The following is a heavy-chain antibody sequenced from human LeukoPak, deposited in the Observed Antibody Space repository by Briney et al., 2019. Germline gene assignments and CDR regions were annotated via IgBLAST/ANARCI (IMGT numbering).Heavy chain of an antibody. Sequence: GRSLRLSCAASGFTFSSHAMSWVRQAPGKGLEWVSAVSGSGDNTYYADSVKGRFTISRDNSKNTLYLHMSSLRAEDTAVYYCACTAYYYYYLDVWGKGTTVTVSS. CDR1: GFTFSSHA. CDR2: VSGSGDNT. J-gene: IGHJ6*03. D-gene: IGHD5-18*01. CDR3: ACTAYYYYYLDV. V-gene: IGHV3-23*01.